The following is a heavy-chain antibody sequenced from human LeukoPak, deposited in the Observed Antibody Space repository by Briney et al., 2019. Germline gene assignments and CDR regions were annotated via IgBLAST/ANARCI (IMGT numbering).Heavy chain of an antibody. CDR1: GYTFTGYY. J-gene: IGHJ4*02. Sequence: GASVKVSCKASGYTFTGYYLHWVRQAPGQGLVWMGWINPNSGGTNYAQKFQGRVTMTRDTSISTAYMELSRLRSDDTAVYYCARDSGSGWYGIDYWGQGTLVTVSS. V-gene: IGHV1-2*02. CDR2: INPNSGGT. CDR3: ARDSGSGWYGIDY. D-gene: IGHD6-19*01.